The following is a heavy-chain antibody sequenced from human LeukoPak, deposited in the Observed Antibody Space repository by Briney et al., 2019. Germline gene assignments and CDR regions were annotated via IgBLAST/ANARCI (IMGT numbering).Heavy chain of an antibody. CDR2: IIPILGIA. J-gene: IGHJ4*02. CDR1: GGTFSSYA. CDR3: ARGDRGYSYGWLDY. D-gene: IGHD5-18*01. Sequence: SVKVSCKASGGTFSSYAISWVRQAPGQGLEWMGRIIPILGIANYAQKFQGRVTITADKSTSTAYMELSSLRSEDTAVYYCARGDRGYSYGWLDYWGQGTLVTVSS. V-gene: IGHV1-69*04.